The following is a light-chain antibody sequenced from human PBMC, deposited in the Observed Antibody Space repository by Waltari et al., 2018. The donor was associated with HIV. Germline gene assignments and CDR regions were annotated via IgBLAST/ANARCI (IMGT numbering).Light chain of an antibody. J-gene: IGLJ3*02. CDR2: DDR. Sequence: YVLTQPPSVSVAPGMTATITCGGDNIGGKSVHWYQLKPGQAPSVVIYDDRVRPSGVPERFSGSNSGNTATLTISGVVAGDEADYSCHVWDSRSDVVFGGGTKLTVL. CDR3: HVWDSRSDVV. CDR1: NIGGKS. V-gene: IGLV3-21*04.